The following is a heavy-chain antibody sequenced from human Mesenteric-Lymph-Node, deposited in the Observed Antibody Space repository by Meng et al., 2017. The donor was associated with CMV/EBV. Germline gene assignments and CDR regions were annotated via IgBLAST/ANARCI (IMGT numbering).Heavy chain of an antibody. D-gene: IGHD3-3*01. J-gene: IGHJ6*02. CDR2: INPDSGGT. V-gene: IGHV1-2*02. CDR3: ARDPLHYDPSFVEYYYYAMDV. CDR1: GGTFRRNT. Sequence: ASVKVSCKASGGTFRRNTVKWVRQAPGQGLEWMGWINPDSGGTNYVQKFQGRVTMTRDTSISTVYMELSRVRSDDTAVYYCARDPLHYDPSFVEYYYYAMDVWGQGTTVTVSS.